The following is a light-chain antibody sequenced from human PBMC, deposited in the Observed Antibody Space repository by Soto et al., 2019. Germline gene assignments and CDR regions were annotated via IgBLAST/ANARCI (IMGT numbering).Light chain of an antibody. Sequence: QSALTQPASVSGSPGQSITISCTGTSCDVGGYNYVSWYLQHPGKAPKLMIYEVSNRPSGVSNRFSGSKSGNTASLTISGLQAEDEADYDCSSYTSSSIDYVFGTGTKLTVL. CDR3: SSYTSSSIDYV. CDR2: EVS. J-gene: IGLJ1*01. CDR1: SCDVGGYNY. V-gene: IGLV2-14*01.